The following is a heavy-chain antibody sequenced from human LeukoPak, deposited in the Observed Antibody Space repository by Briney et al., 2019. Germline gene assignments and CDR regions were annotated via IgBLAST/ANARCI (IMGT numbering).Heavy chain of an antibody. CDR1: GFTFSSYP. CDR3: ARGPSNDCSGDNWATNRFDP. D-gene: IGHD1-1*01. CDR2: ISCDGSKN. J-gene: IGHJ5*02. Sequence: GGSLRPSCAASGFTFSSYPIHWVRQAPGTGLEWVALISCDGSKNFYTDSVKGRFTISRDNSKNTLYLQMNSLRAKDTAVYYCARGPSNDCSGDNWATNRFDPWGQGTLVTVSS. V-gene: IGHV3-30*07.